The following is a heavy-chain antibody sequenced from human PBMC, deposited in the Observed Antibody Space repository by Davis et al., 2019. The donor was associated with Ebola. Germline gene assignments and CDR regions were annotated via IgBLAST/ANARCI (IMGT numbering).Heavy chain of an antibody. CDR3: ARASDYYDSSGYGMGLYYYYGMDV. D-gene: IGHD3-22*01. CDR1: GFTFSSYW. CDR2: IKQDGSEK. J-gene: IGHJ6*02. Sequence: GGSLRLSCAASGFTFSSYWMSWVRQAPGKGLEWVANIKQDGSEKYYVDSVKGRFTISRDNAKNSLYLQMNSLRAEDTAVYYCARASDYYDSSGYGMGLYYYYGMDVWGQGTTVTVSS. V-gene: IGHV3-7*03.